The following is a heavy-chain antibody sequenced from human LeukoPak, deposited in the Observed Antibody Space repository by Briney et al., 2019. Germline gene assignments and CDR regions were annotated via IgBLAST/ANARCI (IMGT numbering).Heavy chain of an antibody. J-gene: IGHJ6*02. CDR2: ISSSSSYI. V-gene: IGHV3-21*01. CDR3: ARPNPNSSGYYRPPLDYYYGMDV. CDR1: GFTFSSYS. Sequence: KSGGSLRLSCAASGFTFSSYSMNWVRQAPGKGLEWVSSISSSSSYIYYADSVKGRFTISRDNAKNSLYLQMNSLRAEDTAVYYCARPNPNSSGYYRPPLDYYYGMDVWGQGTTVTVSS. D-gene: IGHD3-22*01.